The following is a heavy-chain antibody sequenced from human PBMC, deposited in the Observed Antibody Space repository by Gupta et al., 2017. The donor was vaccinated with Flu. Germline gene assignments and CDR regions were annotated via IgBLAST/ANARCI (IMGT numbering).Heavy chain of an antibody. J-gene: IGHJ4*02. CDR3: SSYLLGRPH. V-gene: IGHV3-72*01. CDR2: TKNKVESYIT. D-gene: IGHD3-10*01. Sequence: WLRQAPGKGLEWVARTKNKVESYITEYAASVKGRFTISRDDSKNSLYLQMNSLKTEDTAVHYCSSYLLGRPHWGQGTLVTVSS.